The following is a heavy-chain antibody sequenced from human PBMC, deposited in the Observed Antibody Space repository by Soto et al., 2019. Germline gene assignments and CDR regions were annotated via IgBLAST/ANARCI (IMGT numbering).Heavy chain of an antibody. J-gene: IGHJ4*02. CDR2: IKSKTDGGTT. CDR1: GFTVINAW. D-gene: IGHD5-18*01. V-gene: IGHV3-15*01. CDR3: TRYSYGASEY. Sequence: EVQLVESGGGLVKPGGSLRLSCAASGFTVINAWMSWVRQPPGKGLEWVGRIKSKTDGGTTEYDAPGKGRFTISRDDSKNTLYLQMNSLKTEDTAVYYCTRYSYGASEYWGQGTLVTVSS.